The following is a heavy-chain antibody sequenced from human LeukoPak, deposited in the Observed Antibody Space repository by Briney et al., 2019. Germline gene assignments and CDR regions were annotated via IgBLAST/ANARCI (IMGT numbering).Heavy chain of an antibody. CDR3: AGGSGSSWYFYFDY. CDR1: GFTFYDHG. CDR2: IKWDGGRT. D-gene: IGHD6-13*01. V-gene: IGHV3-20*04. Sequence: PGGSLRLSCAASGFTFYDHGMSWVRQAPGKGLEWVSGIKWDGGRTGYADSVKGRFTISRDNAKNSVYLQMNSLRAEDTALYYCAGGSGSSWYFYFDYWGQGTLVTVSS. J-gene: IGHJ4*02.